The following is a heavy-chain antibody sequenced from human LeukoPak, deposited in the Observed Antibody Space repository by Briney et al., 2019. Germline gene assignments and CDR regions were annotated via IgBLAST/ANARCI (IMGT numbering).Heavy chain of an antibody. V-gene: IGHV4-39*01. CDR2: IYYSGST. CDR1: GGSISSSSYY. CDR3: ARSATGATDSFDY. D-gene: IGHD1-26*01. Sequence: SETLSLTCTVSGGSISSSSYYWGWIRQPPGKGLEWIGSIYYSGSTYYNPSLKSRVTISVDTSKNQFSLKLSSVTAADTAVYYCARSATGATDSFDYWGRGTLVTVSS. J-gene: IGHJ4*02.